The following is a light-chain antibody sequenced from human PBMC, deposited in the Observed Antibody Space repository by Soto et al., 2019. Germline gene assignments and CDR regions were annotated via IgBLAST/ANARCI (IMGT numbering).Light chain of an antibody. CDR3: SAFTTDSTVI. V-gene: IGLV2-14*01. CDR1: SSDVGGYNY. CDR2: EVS. J-gene: IGLJ2*01. Sequence: QSALTQPASVSGSPGQSITISCTGTSSDVGGYNYVSWYQQHPGKAPKLMIYEVSNRPSGVSNRFSGSKSGNTASLTISGLQAEDECHYYCSAFTTDSTVIFGGGTKLTVL.